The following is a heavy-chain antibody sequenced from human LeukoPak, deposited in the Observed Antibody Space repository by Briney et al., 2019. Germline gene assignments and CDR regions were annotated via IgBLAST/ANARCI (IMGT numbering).Heavy chain of an antibody. Sequence: GGSLRLSCAASGFTFSSYAMHWVRQAPGKGPEWVSGISGSGLRTYYADSVKGRFTISRDNSKNTLYLQMNSLRAEDTAVYYCAKRDFYDSSGFAAFFEVWGQGTLVTVSS. V-gene: IGHV3-23*01. CDR2: ISGSGLRT. J-gene: IGHJ1*01. CDR3: AKRDFYDSSGFAAFFEV. D-gene: IGHD3-22*01. CDR1: GFTFSSYA.